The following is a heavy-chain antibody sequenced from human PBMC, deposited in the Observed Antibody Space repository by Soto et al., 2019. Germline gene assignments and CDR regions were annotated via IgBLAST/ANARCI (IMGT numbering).Heavy chain of an antibody. V-gene: IGHV3-30*18. CDR3: AKPAVIAARPGAFDI. J-gene: IGHJ3*02. Sequence: GGSLRLSCAASGFTFSSYGMHWVRQAPGKGLEWVAVISYDGSNKYYADSVKGRFTISRDNSKNTLYLQMNSLRAEDTAVYYCAKPAVIAARPGAFDIWGQGTMATV. D-gene: IGHD6-6*01. CDR2: ISYDGSNK. CDR1: GFTFSSYG.